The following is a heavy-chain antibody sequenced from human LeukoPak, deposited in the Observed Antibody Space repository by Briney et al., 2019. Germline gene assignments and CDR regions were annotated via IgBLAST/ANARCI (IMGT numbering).Heavy chain of an antibody. Sequence: QPGGSLRLSCAASGFTFRSYWMHWVRQAPGKGLEWVSSISGSGGSTYSADSVKGRFTISRDNSKNTLYLQMNSLRAEDTAVYYCAKGPFGENWYFDLWGRGTLVTVSS. J-gene: IGHJ2*01. CDR1: GFTFRSYW. CDR3: AKGPFGENWYFDL. V-gene: IGHV3-23*01. CDR2: ISGSGGST. D-gene: IGHD3-10*01.